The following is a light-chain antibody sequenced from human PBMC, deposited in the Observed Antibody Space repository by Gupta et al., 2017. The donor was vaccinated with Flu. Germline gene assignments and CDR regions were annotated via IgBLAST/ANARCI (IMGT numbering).Light chain of an antibody. V-gene: IGKV3-20*01. Sequence: ELVLTQSPGTLSLSPGESAILSCRASQSVSSIYLAWYQQKPGQAPRLLIDGDSGRATGIPDRFSGSGSGTDFTLTISRLEPEDFAVYYCQHFDSPAGLTFGGGTRVEIK. CDR2: GDS. J-gene: IGKJ4*01. CDR1: QSVSSIY. CDR3: QHFDSPAGLT.